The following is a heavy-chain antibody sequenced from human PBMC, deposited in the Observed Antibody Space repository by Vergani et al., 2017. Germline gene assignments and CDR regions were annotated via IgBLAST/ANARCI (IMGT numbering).Heavy chain of an antibody. CDR3: ARIRWSPRGAFDI. D-gene: IGHD4-23*01. CDR1: GFTFSSYG. Sequence: VQLVESGGGVVQPGRSLRLSCAASGFTFSSYGMHWVRQAPGKGLEWVSYISSSSSTIYYADSVKGRFTISRDNAKNSLYLQMNSLRAEDTAVYYCARIRWSPRGAFDIWGQGTMVTVSS. CDR2: ISSSSSTI. J-gene: IGHJ3*02. V-gene: IGHV3-48*01.